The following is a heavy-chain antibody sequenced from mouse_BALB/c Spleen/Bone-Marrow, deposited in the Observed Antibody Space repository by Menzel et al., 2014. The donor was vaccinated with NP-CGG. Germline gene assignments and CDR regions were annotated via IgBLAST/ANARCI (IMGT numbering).Heavy chain of an antibody. CDR1: GFTFTDYY. J-gene: IGHJ2*01. D-gene: IGHD2-2*01. CDR2: IRNKANGYTT. V-gene: IGHV7-3*02. CDR3: ARDGYGDY. Sequence: EVQLQESGGGLVQPGGSLRLSCATSGFTFTDYYMSWVRQPPGKALEWLGFIRNKANGYTTEYSASVKGRFTISRDNSQSILYLQMNTLRAEDSANYYCARDGYGDYWGQGTPLTVSS.